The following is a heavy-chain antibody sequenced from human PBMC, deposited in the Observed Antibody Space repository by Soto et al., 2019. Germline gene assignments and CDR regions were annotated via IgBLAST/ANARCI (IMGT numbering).Heavy chain of an antibody. CDR1: VGSFSGYY. V-gene: IGHV4-34*01. J-gene: IGHJ6*03. CDR2: INHSGST. Sequence: PSETMSLTCAVYVGSFSGYYWSWIRQPPGKGLEWIGEINHSGSTNYNPSLKSRVTISVDTSKNQFSLKLSSVTAADTAVYYCARGPYCSSTSCHIYFPYYYMDVWGKGTTVTV. D-gene: IGHD2-2*02. CDR3: ARGPYCSSTSCHIYFPYYYMDV.